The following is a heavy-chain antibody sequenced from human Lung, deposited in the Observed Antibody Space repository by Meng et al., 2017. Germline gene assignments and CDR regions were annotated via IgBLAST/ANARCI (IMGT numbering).Heavy chain of an antibody. CDR1: GGPFSGSY. CDR3: ATGWFGEFLG. CDR2: IHENGFT. J-gene: IGHJ4*02. Sequence: QVQLRQWGAGLLKPSEPLTCGVFGGPFSGSYWSWVRQTPGKGLEWIGEIHENGFTNYSPSLEGRVTILGDRSKKEFSLRLTSVTAADTGLYYCATGWFGEFLGWGRGTLVTVSS. D-gene: IGHD3-10*01. V-gene: IGHV4-34*01.